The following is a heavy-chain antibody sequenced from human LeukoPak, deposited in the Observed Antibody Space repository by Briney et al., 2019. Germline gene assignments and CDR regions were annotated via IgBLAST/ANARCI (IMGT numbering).Heavy chain of an antibody. D-gene: IGHD3-10*01. CDR1: GFTFSSYS. V-gene: IGHV3-21*01. CDR2: ISSSSSYI. J-gene: IGHJ4*02. Sequence: KPGGSLRLSCAASGFTFSSYSMNWVRQAPGKGLEWVSSISSSSSYIYYADSVKGRFTISRDNAKNSLYLQMNSLRADDTAVYYCARDTFGSGSYFRYWGQGTLVSVSS. CDR3: ARDTFGSGSYFRY.